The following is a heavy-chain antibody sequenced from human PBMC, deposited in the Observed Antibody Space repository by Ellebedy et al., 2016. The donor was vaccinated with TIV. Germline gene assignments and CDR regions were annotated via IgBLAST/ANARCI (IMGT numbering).Heavy chain of an antibody. J-gene: IGHJ4*02. CDR1: GFRFGNYW. Sequence: GESLKISCGASGFRFGNYWMNWVRQAPGKGLEWVGNIKQDGSEKYYVDSVKGRFTISRDNAKNSLYLQMDSLRAEDTAVYYCARDFDSWGQGTLVTVSS. CDR2: IKQDGSEK. V-gene: IGHV3-7*03. CDR3: ARDFDS.